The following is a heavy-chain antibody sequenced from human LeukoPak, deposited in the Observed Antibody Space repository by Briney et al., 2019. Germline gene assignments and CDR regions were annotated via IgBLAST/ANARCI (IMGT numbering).Heavy chain of an antibody. V-gene: IGHV1-2*02. CDR1: GYTLTGSY. Sequence: ASVKVSCKASGYTLTGSYMHWVRQAPGQGLKWMGWITPNSGGTNYAQKFQGRVTMTRDTSISTAYMELSRLRSDDTAVYYCARDYSIVVVTAIPAGADYWGQGTLVTVSS. D-gene: IGHD2-21*02. J-gene: IGHJ4*02. CDR3: ARDYSIVVVTAIPAGADY. CDR2: ITPNSGGT.